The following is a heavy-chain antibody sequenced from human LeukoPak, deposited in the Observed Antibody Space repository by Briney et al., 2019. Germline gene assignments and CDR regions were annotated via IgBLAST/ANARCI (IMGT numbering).Heavy chain of an antibody. V-gene: IGHV1-46*01. D-gene: IGHD3-10*01. CDR1: GFTFANYY. CDR3: ARGSSGSGSYYTFDY. CDR2: INPSGSST. J-gene: IGHJ4*02. Sequence: ASVKVSCKASGFTFANYYMHWVRQAPGQGLEWMGLINPSGSSTNYAQKFRGRVTMTRDTSTTTVYMELSSLRSEDTAVYYCARGSSGSGSYYTFDYWGQGTLVTVSS.